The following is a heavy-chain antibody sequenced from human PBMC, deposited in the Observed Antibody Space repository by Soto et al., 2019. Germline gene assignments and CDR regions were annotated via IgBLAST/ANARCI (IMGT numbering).Heavy chain of an antibody. CDR1: GFTFRSYG. Sequence: SLRLSCAASGFTFRSYGMHWVRQAPGKGLEWVAFISYDGSNEYYADSVKGRFTVSRDNSKNTLYLQLNSPRAEDTAVYYCANMDYDILTTYYSDFWGQGTLVTVSS. CDR2: ISYDGSNE. D-gene: IGHD3-9*01. CDR3: ANMDYDILTTYYSDF. J-gene: IGHJ4*02. V-gene: IGHV3-30*18.